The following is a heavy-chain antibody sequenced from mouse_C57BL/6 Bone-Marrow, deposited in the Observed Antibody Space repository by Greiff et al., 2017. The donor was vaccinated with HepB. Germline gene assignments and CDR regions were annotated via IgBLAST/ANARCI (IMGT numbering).Heavy chain of an antibody. V-gene: IGHV5-2*03. CDR2: INSDGGST. J-gene: IGHJ4*01. CDR1: EYEFPSHD. Sequence: EVKVEESGGGLVQPGESLKLSCESNEYEFPSHDMSWVRKTPEKRLELVAAINSDGGSTYYPDTMERRFIISRDNTKKTLYLQMSSLRSEDTALYYCARDSSGPLYAMDYWGQGTSVTVSS. D-gene: IGHD3-2*02. CDR3: ARDSSGPLYAMDY.